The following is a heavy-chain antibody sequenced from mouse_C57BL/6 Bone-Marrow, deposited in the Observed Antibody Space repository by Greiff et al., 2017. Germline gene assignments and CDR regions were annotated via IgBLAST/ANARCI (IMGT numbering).Heavy chain of an antibody. D-gene: IGHD1-1*01. J-gene: IGHJ1*03. CDR1: GFNIKDDY. CDR2: IDPENGDT. V-gene: IGHV14-4*01. CDR3: TTDYYGSHWYFDV. Sequence: VQLQQSGAELVRPGASVKLSCTASGFNIKDDYMHWVKQRPEQGLEWIGWIDPENGDTEYASKFQGKATITADTSSNTAYLQLSSLTSEDTDVYYCTTDYYGSHWYFDVWGTGTTVTVSS.